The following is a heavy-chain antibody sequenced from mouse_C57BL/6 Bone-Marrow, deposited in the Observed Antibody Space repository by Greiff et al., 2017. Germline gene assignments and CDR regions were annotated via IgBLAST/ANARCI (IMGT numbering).Heavy chain of an antibody. V-gene: IGHV1-64*01. CDR3: SRRPYYYGSLDY. CDR1: GYTFTSYW. D-gene: IGHD1-1*01. CDR2: IHPNCGST. Sequence: QVQLQQPGAELVKPGASVKLSCKASGYTFTSYWMHWVKQRPGHGLEWIGMIHPNCGSTNYNEKFKSKATLPVDKSSSTAYMQLSSLTSEDSAVYFCSRRPYYYGSLDYWGQGTTLTVSS. J-gene: IGHJ2*01.